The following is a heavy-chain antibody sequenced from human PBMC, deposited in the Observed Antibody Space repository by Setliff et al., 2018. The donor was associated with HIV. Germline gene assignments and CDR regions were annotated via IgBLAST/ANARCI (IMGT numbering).Heavy chain of an antibody. CDR3: ARDRGYNFWSGYSNAFDI. D-gene: IGHD3-3*01. V-gene: IGHV4-59*01. Sequence: PSETLSLTCTVSGGSISSYYWSWIRQPPGKGLEWIGYIYYSGSTIYNPSLKSRVTISVDTSKNQFSLKLSSVTAADTAVYYCARDRGYNFWSGYSNAFDIWGQGTMVTVSS. J-gene: IGHJ3*02. CDR2: IYYSGST. CDR1: GGSISSYY.